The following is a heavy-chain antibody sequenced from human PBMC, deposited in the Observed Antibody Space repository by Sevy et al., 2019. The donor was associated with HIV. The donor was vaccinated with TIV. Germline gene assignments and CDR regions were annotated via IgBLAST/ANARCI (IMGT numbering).Heavy chain of an antibody. V-gene: IGHV3-21*01. CDR1: GFTFSSFS. CDR2: ISSEGSYT. CDR3: ARVIRNVGGKGLDY. D-gene: IGHD3-10*01. J-gene: IGHJ4*02. Sequence: GGFLRLSCAASGFTFSSFSMNWVRQAPGKGLEWVSSISSEGSYTYYADSVKGRFTISRDNADNSLFLHMNSVRVEDTAVYYCARVIRNVGGKGLDYWGQGTLVTVSS.